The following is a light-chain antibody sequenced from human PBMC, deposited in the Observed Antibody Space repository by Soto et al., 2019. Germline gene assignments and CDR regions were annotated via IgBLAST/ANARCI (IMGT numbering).Light chain of an antibody. CDR3: QQYYSTPYT. Sequence: DIVMTQSPDSLAVSLAERATIDCKSSQSVFYSSNNKNYLAWYQQKPGQPPKRLIYWASTRDSGVPDRFSGSGSGADFTLTISSLQAEDVAVYYCQQYYSTPYTFGQGTKLEIK. CDR1: QSVFYSSNNKNY. CDR2: WAS. J-gene: IGKJ2*01. V-gene: IGKV4-1*01.